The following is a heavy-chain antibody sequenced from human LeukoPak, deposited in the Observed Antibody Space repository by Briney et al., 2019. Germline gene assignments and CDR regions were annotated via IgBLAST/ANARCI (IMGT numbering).Heavy chain of an antibody. Sequence: PGGSLRLSCAASGFTFNTYSMNWVRQAPGKGLEWVSYISSSSSTTYYADSVKGRFTTSRDNSKNTLYLQMNSLRAEDTAVYYCAKDPILLWFGELLQPPTFDYWGQGTLVTVSS. CDR1: GFTFNTYS. CDR3: AKDPILLWFGELLQPPTFDY. V-gene: IGHV3-48*01. D-gene: IGHD3-10*01. J-gene: IGHJ4*02. CDR2: ISSSSSTT.